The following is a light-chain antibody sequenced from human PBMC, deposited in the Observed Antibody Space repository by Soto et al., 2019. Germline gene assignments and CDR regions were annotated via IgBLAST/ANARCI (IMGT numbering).Light chain of an antibody. CDR1: QSVSSN. CDR2: GAS. CDR3: QQNNHSPPLT. Sequence: EIVMTQSPATLSVSPGERATLSCRASQSVSSNLAWYQQKPGQAPRLLIYGASTRATGIPARFSGSGSGTEFTLTISSLQSEDFAFYYSQQNNHSPPLTCGGGAKVEIK. J-gene: IGKJ4*02. V-gene: IGKV3-15*01.